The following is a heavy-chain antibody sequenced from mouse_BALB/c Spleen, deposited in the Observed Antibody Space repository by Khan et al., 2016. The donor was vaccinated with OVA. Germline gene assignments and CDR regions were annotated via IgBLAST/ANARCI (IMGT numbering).Heavy chain of an antibody. CDR3: ARDREPDYFDY. J-gene: IGHJ2*01. CDR1: GFSLTSHG. Sequence: VELVESGPGLVAPSQSLSITCTASGFSLTSHGVHWVRQPPGKGLEWLGVIWAGGSTNYYSALMSRLSISNASSTSQIFLKMNRLQTDDTAMYYCARDREPDYFDYWGQGTTLTVSS. CDR2: IWAGGST. V-gene: IGHV2-9*02.